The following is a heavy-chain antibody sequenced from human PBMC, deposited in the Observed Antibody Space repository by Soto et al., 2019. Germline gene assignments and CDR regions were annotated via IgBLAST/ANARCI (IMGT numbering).Heavy chain of an antibody. D-gene: IGHD3-3*01. J-gene: IGHJ4*02. CDR1: GFTFSSYG. Sequence: GGSLRLSCAASGFTFSSYGMHWVRQAPGKGLAWVSVIHTGGSTYYADSVKGRFSISRGNSKNTLYIQMSSLRAEDTAVYYCARDFYDLSYKFDYWGQGTLVTVS. V-gene: IGHV3-NL1*01. CDR3: ARDFYDLSYKFDY. CDR2: IHTGGST.